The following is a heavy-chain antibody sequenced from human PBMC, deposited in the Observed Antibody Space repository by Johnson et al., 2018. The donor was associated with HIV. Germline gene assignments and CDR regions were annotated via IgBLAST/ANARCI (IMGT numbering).Heavy chain of an antibody. CDR3: ARGSLTDDTFAD. V-gene: IGHV3-30*03. D-gene: IGHD2-8*01. CDR2: ISFDGTNK. CDR1: ESTFSSYA. Sequence: VQLVESGGGLVQPGGSLRLSCAASESTFSSYAMSWVRQAPGKGLEWVAVISFDGTNKHYGDSVRGRFTISRDNSKNTLSLQMNSLTTEDTAIYYCARGSLTDDTFADWGQGTMVLVSP. J-gene: IGHJ3*01.